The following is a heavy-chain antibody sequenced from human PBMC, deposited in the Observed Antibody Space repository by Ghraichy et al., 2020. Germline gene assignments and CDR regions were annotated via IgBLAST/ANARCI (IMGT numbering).Heavy chain of an antibody. V-gene: IGHV3-30*18. CDR1: GFFFSNFG. D-gene: IGHD3-16*01. J-gene: IGHJ4*02. CDR3: AKDGGWYALDN. Sequence: GGSLRLSCAASGFFFSNFGMHWVRQVPGKGLEWVAVISYDGSDKYYADSVRGRFTISRDNSKNTVYLQMNSLTAEDTAVYYCAKDGGWYALDNWGQGTLVTVSS. CDR2: ISYDGSDK.